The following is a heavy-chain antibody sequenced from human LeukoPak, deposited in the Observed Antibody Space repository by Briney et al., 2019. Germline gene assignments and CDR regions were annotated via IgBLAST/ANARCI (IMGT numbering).Heavy chain of an antibody. J-gene: IGHJ4*02. CDR3: ARLGYSGYDPLGIVDY. V-gene: IGHV3-30-3*01. CDR1: GFTFSSYA. CDR2: ISYDGSNK. Sequence: GGSLRLSCAASGFTFSSYAMHWVRQAPGKGLEWVAVISYDGSNKYYADSVKGRFTISRDNSKNTLYLQMNSLRSEDTAVYYCARLGYSGYDPLGIVDYWGQGTLVTVSS. D-gene: IGHD5-12*01.